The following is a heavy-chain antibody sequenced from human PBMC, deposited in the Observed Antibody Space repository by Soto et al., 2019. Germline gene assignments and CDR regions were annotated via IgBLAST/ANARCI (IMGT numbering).Heavy chain of an antibody. CDR1: GYTFTSYG. D-gene: IGHD5-18*01. CDR2: ISAYNGNT. CDR3: ARDGYSYGYGYYYYGMDV. V-gene: IGHV1-18*04. Sequence: ASVKVSCKASGYTFTSYGISWVRRAPGQGLEWMGWISAYNGNTNYAQKLQGRVTMTTDTSTSTAYMELRSLRSDDTAVYYCARDGYSYGYGYYYYGMDVWGQGTTVTVS. J-gene: IGHJ6*02.